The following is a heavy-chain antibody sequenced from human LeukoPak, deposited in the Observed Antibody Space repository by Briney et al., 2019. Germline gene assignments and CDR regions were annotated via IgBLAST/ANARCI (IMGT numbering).Heavy chain of an antibody. Sequence: SETLSLTCAVYGGSFSGYYWSWLRQPPGKGLEGIGEINHSGSTNYNPSLKSRVTISVDTSKNQFSLKLSYVTAADTAAYYCARGGYYDSSGPGPRAAFDIWGQGTMVTVSS. CDR1: GGSFSGYY. D-gene: IGHD3-22*01. J-gene: IGHJ3*02. CDR3: ARGGYYDSSGPGPRAAFDI. V-gene: IGHV4-34*01. CDR2: INHSGST.